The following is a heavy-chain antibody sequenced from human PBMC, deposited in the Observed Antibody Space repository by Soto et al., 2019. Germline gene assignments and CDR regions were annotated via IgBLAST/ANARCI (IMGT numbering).Heavy chain of an antibody. CDR2: IWYDGSNQ. CDR1: GFDISTYG. J-gene: IGHJ4*02. D-gene: IGHD1-26*01. Sequence: RGSLRLSCEASGFDISTYGLHWVRQAPGKGLEWLAFIWYDGSNQHYAASVKGRFTISRDNSRNTLYLQMNNLRADDTAVYFCARAVSSATYYDCIGYWGRGTLVTVSS. V-gene: IGHV3-33*01. CDR3: ARAVSSATYYDCIGY.